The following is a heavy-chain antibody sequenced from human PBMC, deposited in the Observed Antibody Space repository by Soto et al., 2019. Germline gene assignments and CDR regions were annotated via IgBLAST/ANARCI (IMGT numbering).Heavy chain of an antibody. CDR1: GYTFTSYA. D-gene: IGHD3-10*01. J-gene: IGHJ4*02. CDR2: INAGNGNT. Sequence: QVQLVQSGAEVKKPGASVKVSCKASGYTFTSYAMHWVRQAPGQRLEWMGWINAGNGNTKYSQKFQGRVTITRDTSASTAYMELSSLRSEDTAVYYCARAQLLWFGESNYFDYWGQGTLVTVSS. CDR3: ARAQLLWFGESNYFDY. V-gene: IGHV1-3*01.